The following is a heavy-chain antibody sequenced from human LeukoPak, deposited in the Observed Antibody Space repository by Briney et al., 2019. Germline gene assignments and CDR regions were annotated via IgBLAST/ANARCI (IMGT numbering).Heavy chain of an antibody. D-gene: IGHD3-10*01. J-gene: IGHJ3*02. CDR3: ARVGSRRFGEFYDAFDI. CDR1: GDSVSSNSAA. CDR2: TYYRSKWYN. Sequence: SQTLSLTCAISGDSVSSNSAAWNWIRQSPSRGLEWLGRTYYRSKWYNDYAVSVKSRITINPDTSKNQFSLQLNSVTPEDTAVYYCARVGSRRFGEFYDAFDIWGQGTMVTVSS. V-gene: IGHV6-1*01.